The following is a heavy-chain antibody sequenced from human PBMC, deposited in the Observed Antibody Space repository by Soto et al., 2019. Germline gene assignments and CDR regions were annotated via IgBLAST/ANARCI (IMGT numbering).Heavy chain of an antibody. D-gene: IGHD3-10*01. CDR1: GGSISTGGYY. V-gene: IGHV4-31*03. CDR3: ARDHGFVRLFRIVD. CDR2: IYYSGIT. Sequence: QMQLQESGPGLVKPSQTLSLTCTVSGGSISTGGYYWSWIRQLPGKGLEWLGYIYYSGITYHNPSLESRLTLSVDTSKNQFSLNLRSVTSADTAVYFCARDHGFVRLFRIVDWGQGTLVTVSS. J-gene: IGHJ4*02.